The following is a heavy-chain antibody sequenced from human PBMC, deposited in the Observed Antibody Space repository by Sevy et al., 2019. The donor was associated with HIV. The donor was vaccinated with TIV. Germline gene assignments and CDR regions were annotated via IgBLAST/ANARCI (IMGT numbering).Heavy chain of an antibody. J-gene: IGHJ3*01. CDR1: GGSIGSGSYS. V-gene: IGHV4-30-2*01. CDR3: ARDGGTVTSPGVFDV. Sequence: SETLSLTCAVSGGSIGSGSYSWNWIRQPPGKGLEWIGYIFHSGNTYYNPSLKSRVTISVDRSKNQFSLKMTSVTAADTAVYYCARDGGTVTSPGVFDVWGQGTMVTVS. D-gene: IGHD4-17*01. CDR2: IFHSGNT.